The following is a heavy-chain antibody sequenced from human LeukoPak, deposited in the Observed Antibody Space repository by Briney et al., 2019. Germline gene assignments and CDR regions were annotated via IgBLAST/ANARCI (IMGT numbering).Heavy chain of an antibody. CDR1: GFTFSRYW. V-gene: IGHV3-74*01. J-gene: IGHJ4*02. D-gene: IGHD2-15*01. CDR2: INSDGSST. Sequence: PGGSLRLSCAASGFTFSRYWMHCVRQAPGKGLVWVSRINSDGSSTSYADSVKGRFTISRDNAKNTLYLQMNSLRAEDTAVYYCAIGAPRYCSGGSCYYPFDYWGQGTLVTVSS. CDR3: AIGAPRYCSGGSCYYPFDY.